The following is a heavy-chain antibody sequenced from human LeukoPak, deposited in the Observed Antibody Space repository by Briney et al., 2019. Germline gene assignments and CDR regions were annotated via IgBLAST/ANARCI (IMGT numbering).Heavy chain of an antibody. Sequence: SVRVSCKASGYTFTGYYLHWVRQAPGHGLEWMGGIIPIFGTANYAQKFQGRVTITTDESTSTAYMELSSLRSEDTAVYYCARYPAAAFKDAFDIWGQGTMVTVSS. CDR2: IIPIFGTA. D-gene: IGHD6-13*01. CDR1: GYTFTGYY. J-gene: IGHJ3*02. V-gene: IGHV1-69*05. CDR3: ARYPAAAFKDAFDI.